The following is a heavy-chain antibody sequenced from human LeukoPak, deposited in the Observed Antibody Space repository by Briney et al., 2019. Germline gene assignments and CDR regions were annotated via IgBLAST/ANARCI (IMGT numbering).Heavy chain of an antibody. J-gene: IGHJ4*02. CDR1: GFAFSDDS. V-gene: IGHV3-21*01. CDR3: AREYTAMAYDY. Sequence: PGGSLRLSCVTSGFAFSDDSMNWVRQPPGKGLEWVSSISSTSTYIYYADSVKGRFTISRDNARNSLFLQMNNLRVDGSAVYYCAREYTAMAYDYWGQGNLVTVSS. CDR2: ISSTSTYI. D-gene: IGHD5-18*01.